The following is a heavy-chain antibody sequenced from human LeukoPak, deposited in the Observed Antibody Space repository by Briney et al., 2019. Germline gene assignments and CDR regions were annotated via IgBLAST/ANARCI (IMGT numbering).Heavy chain of an antibody. V-gene: IGHV1-58*02. CDR1: GFTFTSSA. Sequence: SVKVSFKASGFTFTSSAMQWVRQARGQRLEWIGWIVVGSGNTNYAQKFQERVTITRDMSTSTAYMELSSLRSEDTAVYYCAAGYSSGWMIYGMDVWGQGTTVTVSS. CDR2: IVVGSGNT. J-gene: IGHJ6*02. CDR3: AAGYSSGWMIYGMDV. D-gene: IGHD6-19*01.